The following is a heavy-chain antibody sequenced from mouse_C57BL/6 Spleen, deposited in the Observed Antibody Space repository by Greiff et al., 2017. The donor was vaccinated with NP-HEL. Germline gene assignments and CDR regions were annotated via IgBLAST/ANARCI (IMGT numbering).Heavy chain of an antibody. CDR1: GYSFTDYN. J-gene: IGHJ2*01. CDR2: INPNYGTT. V-gene: IGHV1-39*01. Sequence: EVKLMESGPELVKPRASVKISCKASGYSFTDYNMNWVKQSNGKSLEWIGVINPNYGTTSYNQKFKGKATLTVDQSSSTAYMQLNSLTSEDSAVYYCAREEGLPYYFDYWGQGTTLTVSS. CDR3: AREEGLPYYFDY. D-gene: IGHD2-4*01.